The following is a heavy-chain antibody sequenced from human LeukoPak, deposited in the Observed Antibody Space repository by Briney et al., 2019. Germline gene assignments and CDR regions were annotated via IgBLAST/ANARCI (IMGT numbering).Heavy chain of an antibody. CDR1: GGSINRGYYY. D-gene: IGHD5/OR15-5a*01. CDR3: AREAVSGPFEY. V-gene: IGHV4-61*02. Sequence: SQTLSLTCTVSGGSINRGYYYGRWIRQPAGERLEWIGRIYTDGSTFYNPSLKSRVNILLDTSKNHFSLKLTPVTAADTAVYYCAREAVSGPFEYWGQGTLVTVSS. CDR2: IYTDGST. J-gene: IGHJ4*02.